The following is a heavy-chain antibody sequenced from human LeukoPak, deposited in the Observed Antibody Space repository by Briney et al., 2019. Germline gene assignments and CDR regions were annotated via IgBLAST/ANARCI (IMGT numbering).Heavy chain of an antibody. V-gene: IGHV4-59*08. Sequence: SETLSLTCTVSGGSISSYYWSWIRQPPGKGLEWIGYIYDSGSTTYNPSLKSRVTISLDTSKNQFSLKLSSVTAADTAVYFCARQAWGAPFDYWGQGTLVTVSS. CDR2: IYDSGST. CDR3: ARQAWGAPFDY. D-gene: IGHD3-16*01. CDR1: GGSISSYY. J-gene: IGHJ4*02.